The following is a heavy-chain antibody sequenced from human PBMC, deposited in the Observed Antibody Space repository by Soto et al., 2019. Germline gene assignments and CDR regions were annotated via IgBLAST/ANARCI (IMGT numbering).Heavy chain of an antibody. J-gene: IGHJ4*02. CDR1: GITFIYAW. D-gene: IGHD2-21*01. CDR3: THLLSLAHPYSYL. V-gene: IGHV3-15*07. CDR2: IKSQASGGTI. Sequence: GGSLRLSCAASGITFIYAWMDWVRQAPGKRLEWVGRIKSQASGGTIDYAAPVKGRFTISRDDSKNTVYLQMDSLKTEDTAIYYCTHLLSLAHPYSYLWGQGTQVTVSS.